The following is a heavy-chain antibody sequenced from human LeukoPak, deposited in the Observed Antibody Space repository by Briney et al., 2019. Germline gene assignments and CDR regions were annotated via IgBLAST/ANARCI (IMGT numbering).Heavy chain of an antibody. V-gene: IGHV1-24*01. CDR2: FDPEDGET. J-gene: IGHJ4*02. D-gene: IGHD6-19*01. CDR1: GYTLTELS. Sequence: GALVKVSCKVSGYTLTELSMHRVRQAPGKGLEWMGGFDPEDGETIYAQKFQGRVTMTEDTSTDTAYMELSSLRSEDTAVYYCATPFYGYSSGWYGVYFDYWGQGTLVTVSS. CDR3: ATPFYGYSSGWYGVYFDY.